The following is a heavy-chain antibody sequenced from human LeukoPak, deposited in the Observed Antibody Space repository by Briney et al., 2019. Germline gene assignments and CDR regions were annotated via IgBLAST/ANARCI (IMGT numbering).Heavy chain of an antibody. Sequence: ASVKLSCNASGYTFTGYYMHWVRQAPGQGLEWMGRINPNSDGTNYAQKFPGRVTMTRDTSISTGYMELSRLRSVDTAVYYCARDLRYSSGCPGGYWGQGTLVTVSS. V-gene: IGHV1-2*06. D-gene: IGHD6-19*01. CDR1: GYTFTGYY. CDR2: INPNSDGT. CDR3: ARDLRYSSGCPGGY. J-gene: IGHJ4*02.